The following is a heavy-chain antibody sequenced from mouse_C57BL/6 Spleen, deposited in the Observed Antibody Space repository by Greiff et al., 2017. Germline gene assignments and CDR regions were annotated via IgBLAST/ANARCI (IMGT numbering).Heavy chain of an antibody. CDR1: GYTFTSYW. CDR2: INPSSGYT. CDR3: AWDYDGYAMDY. D-gene: IGHD2-4*01. Sequence: VQLQQSGAELAKPGASVKLSCKASGYTFTSYWMHWVKQRPGQGLEWIGYINPSSGYTKYNQKFKDKATLTSDKSSSTAYMQLSSLTYEDSAVYYCAWDYDGYAMDYWGQGTSVTVSS. V-gene: IGHV1-7*01. J-gene: IGHJ4*01.